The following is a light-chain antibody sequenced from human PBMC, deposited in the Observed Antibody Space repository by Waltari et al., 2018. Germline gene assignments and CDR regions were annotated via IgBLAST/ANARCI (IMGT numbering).Light chain of an antibody. Sequence: QSALTQPASVSGSPGQSISIPCTGTSIDIGHYDYVSWYQQPPGKDPKVMIYDVSHRPARVSSRFSGSKSGNTASLIISGLQSEDEGDYYCSSYSGPKTRVIFGGGTKLTVL. V-gene: IGLV2-14*03. J-gene: IGLJ2*01. CDR1: SIDIGHYDY. CDR2: DVS. CDR3: SSYSGPKTRVI.